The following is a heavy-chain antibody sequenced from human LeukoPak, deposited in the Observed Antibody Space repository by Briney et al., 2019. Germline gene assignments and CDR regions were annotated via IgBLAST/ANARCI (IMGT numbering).Heavy chain of an antibody. D-gene: IGHD6-13*01. Sequence: SETLSLTCAVYGGSFSGYYWSWIRQPPGRGLEWIGEINHSGSTNYNPSLKSRVTISVDTSKNQFSLKLSSVTAADTAVYYCARAAASDYWGQGTLVTVSS. V-gene: IGHV4-34*01. J-gene: IGHJ4*02. CDR1: GGSFSGYY. CDR2: INHSGST. CDR3: ARAAASDY.